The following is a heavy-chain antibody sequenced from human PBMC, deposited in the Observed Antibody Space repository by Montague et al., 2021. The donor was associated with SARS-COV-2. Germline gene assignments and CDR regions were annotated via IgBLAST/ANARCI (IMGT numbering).Heavy chain of an antibody. CDR3: ARGVLRYFDWTSPFDY. CDR1: GDSISGFY. D-gene: IGHD3-9*01. J-gene: IGHJ4*02. CDR2: IYYSGIT. Sequence: SETLSLTCTVSGDSISGFYWNWIRQPPGKGLEWIGKIYYSGITNYNPSLKSRVTISVDTSKNQFSLKLISVTAADTALYYCARGVLRYFDWTSPFDYWGQGTLVTVSS. V-gene: IGHV4-59*13.